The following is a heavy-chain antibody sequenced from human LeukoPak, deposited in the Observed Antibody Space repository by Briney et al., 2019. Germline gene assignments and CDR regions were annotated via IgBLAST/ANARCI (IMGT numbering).Heavy chain of an antibody. D-gene: IGHD2-15*01. CDR1: GFTFSSYA. J-gene: IGHJ6*03. CDR3: AKNGDRGAYCTGGTCYPYFYYYMDV. CDR2: ISGSGGRT. V-gene: IGHV3-23*01. Sequence: GGSLRLSCAASGFTFSSYAMTWVRQPPGKGLEWVSTISGSGGRTYYADSVKGRFTISRDDSKNTLYLQMNSLRAEDTAIYYCAKNGDRGAYCTGGTCYPYFYYYMDVWGKGTTVTI.